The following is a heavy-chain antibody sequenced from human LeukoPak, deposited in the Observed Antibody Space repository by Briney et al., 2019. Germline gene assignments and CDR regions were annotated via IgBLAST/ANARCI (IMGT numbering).Heavy chain of an antibody. V-gene: IGHV5-10-1*01. Sequence: GESLKISCKGSGYSFTSYWISWVRQMPGKGLEWMGRIDPSDSYTNYSPSSQGHVTISADKSISTAYLQWSSLKASDTAMYYCARQGTPASKLWFGELYNWFDPWGQGTLVTVSS. CDR2: IDPSDSYT. CDR1: GYSFTSYW. J-gene: IGHJ5*02. CDR3: ARQGTPASKLWFGELYNWFDP. D-gene: IGHD3-10*01.